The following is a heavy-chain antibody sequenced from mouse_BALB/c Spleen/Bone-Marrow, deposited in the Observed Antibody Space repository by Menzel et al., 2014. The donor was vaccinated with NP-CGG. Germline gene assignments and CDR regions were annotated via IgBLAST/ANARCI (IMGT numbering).Heavy chain of an antibody. J-gene: IGHJ4*01. CDR2: IDPANGNT. V-gene: IGHV14-3*02. Sequence: EVQLQQSGAELVMPGASVKLSCTASGFNIKDTYMHWVKQRPEQGLEWIGRIDPANGNTKYDPKFQGKATITADTSSNTAYLQLSSLTSEDTAVYYCAKYGGLRYAMDYWGQGTTVTVSS. CDR1: GFNIKDTY. CDR3: AKYGGLRYAMDY. D-gene: IGHD2-4*01.